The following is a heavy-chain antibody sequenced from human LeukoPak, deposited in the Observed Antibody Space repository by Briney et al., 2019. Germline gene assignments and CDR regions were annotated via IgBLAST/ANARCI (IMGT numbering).Heavy chain of an antibody. D-gene: IGHD2-21*01. Sequence: SETLSLTCTVSGGSISSFYWTWIRQPPGKGLEWIGYIYYSGSTNYNPSLKSRVTISVDTSKNQFSLKLSSVTAADTAVYYCARGVVIAPQTFDYWGQGTLVTVSS. J-gene: IGHJ4*02. CDR3: ARGVVIAPQTFDY. V-gene: IGHV4-59*01. CDR1: GGSISSFY. CDR2: IYYSGST.